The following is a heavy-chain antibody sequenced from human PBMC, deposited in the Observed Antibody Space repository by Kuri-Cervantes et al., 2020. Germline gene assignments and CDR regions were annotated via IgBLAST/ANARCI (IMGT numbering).Heavy chain of an antibody. CDR1: GFTFSDYY. D-gene: IGHD3-10*01. Sequence: GESLKISCAASGFTFSDYYRSWVRQAPGKGLEWVANIKQDGGDKYYVESVKGRFTISRDNAKNSLYLQMNSLRVEDTAVYYCARDRGGMTMVRGGIFGGQGTLVTVSS. V-gene: IGHV3-7*01. J-gene: IGHJ4*02. CDR3: ARDRGGMTMVRGGIF. CDR2: IKQDGGDK.